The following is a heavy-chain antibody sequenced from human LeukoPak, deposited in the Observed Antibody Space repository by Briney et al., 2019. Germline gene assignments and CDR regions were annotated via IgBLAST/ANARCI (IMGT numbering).Heavy chain of an antibody. D-gene: IGHD6-13*01. CDR1: GGTFSSYA. V-gene: IGHV1-69*05. CDR2: IIPIFGTA. J-gene: IGHJ1*01. CDR3: ARGYSSSWYAEYFQH. Sequence: ASVKVPCKASGGTFSSYAISWVRQAPGQGLEWMGRIIPIFGTANYAQKFQGRVTITTDESTSTAYMELSSLRSEDTAVYYCARGYSSSWYAEYFQHWGQGTLVTVSS.